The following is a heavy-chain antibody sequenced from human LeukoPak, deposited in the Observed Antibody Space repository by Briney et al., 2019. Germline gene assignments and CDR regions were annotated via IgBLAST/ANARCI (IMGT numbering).Heavy chain of an antibody. CDR2: ISSDGNDE. V-gene: IGHV3-30*18. CDR1: GFTFSNFG. D-gene: IGHD4-17*01. Sequence: GGPLRLSCAASGFTFSNFGMHWVRQAPGKGLEWVALISSDGNDEYYANAVKGRFTISRDNSMNTLYLQMNSLRAEDTAIYYCAKDLTTLTLGKDYWGQGTLVTVSS. J-gene: IGHJ4*02. CDR3: AKDLTTLTLGKDY.